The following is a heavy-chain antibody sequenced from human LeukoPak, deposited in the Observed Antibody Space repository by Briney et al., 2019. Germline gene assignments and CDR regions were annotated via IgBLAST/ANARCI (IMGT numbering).Heavy chain of an antibody. CDR3: ARGGGRDGYNYYH. Sequence: SETLSLTCTVSGGSISSYYWSWLRQPPGKGLEWVGYIYYSGSTNYNPSLKSRVTISVDTSKNQFSLKLSSVTAADTAVYYCARGGGRDGYNYYHWGQGTLVTVSS. V-gene: IGHV4-59*01. CDR1: GGSISSYY. CDR2: IYYSGST. J-gene: IGHJ4*02. D-gene: IGHD5-24*01.